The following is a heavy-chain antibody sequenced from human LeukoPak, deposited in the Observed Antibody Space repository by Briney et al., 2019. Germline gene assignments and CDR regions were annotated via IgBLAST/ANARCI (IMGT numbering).Heavy chain of an antibody. D-gene: IGHD2-2*01. CDR2: IYHSGST. CDR3: ARDRSIQYQLLVYWFDP. V-gene: IGHV4-38-2*02. CDR1: GYSTSSGYY. Sequence: SETLSLTCTVSGYSTSSGYYWGWIRQPPGKGLEWIGSIYHSGSTYYNPSLKSRVTISVDTSKNQFSLKLSSVTAADTAVYYCARDRSIQYQLLVYWFDPWGQGTLVTVSS. J-gene: IGHJ5*02.